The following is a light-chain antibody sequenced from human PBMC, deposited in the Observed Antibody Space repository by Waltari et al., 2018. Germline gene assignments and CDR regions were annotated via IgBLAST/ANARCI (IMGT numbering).Light chain of an antibody. CDR2: YDS. CDR3: LVWHSTSDHHGV. CDR1: NIGSKS. J-gene: IGLJ2*01. V-gene: IGLV3-21*04. Sequence: SYVVTQSPSVSVAPGETARITCGGDNIGSKSGHLYQPRPGQAPVLVISYDSDRPSGIPERFSGSNSGNTATLTISWVEAEDEADYYCLVWHSTSDHHGVFGGGTKLTVL.